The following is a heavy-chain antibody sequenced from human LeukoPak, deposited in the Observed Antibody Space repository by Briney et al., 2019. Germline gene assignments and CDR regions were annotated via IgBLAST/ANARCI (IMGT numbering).Heavy chain of an antibody. CDR2: ISDNGGST. Sequence: PGGSLRLSCAASGFTFSSYAMSWVRQAPGKGLEWVSGISDNGGSTYYADSVKGRFTISRDNSKKTLYLQMNSLRAEDTAVYYCAKDPGFGELNRYDYWGQGTLVTVSS. D-gene: IGHD3-10*01. CDR3: AKDPGFGELNRYDY. V-gene: IGHV3-23*01. CDR1: GFTFSSYA. J-gene: IGHJ4*02.